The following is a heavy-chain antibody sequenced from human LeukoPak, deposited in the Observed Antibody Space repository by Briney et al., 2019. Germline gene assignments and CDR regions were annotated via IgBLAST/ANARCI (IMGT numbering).Heavy chain of an antibody. CDR1: GVSIFSSY. D-gene: IGHD3-9*01. V-gene: IGHV4-59*12. J-gene: IGHJ4*02. CDR2: AHYSGST. Sequence: SETLSLTCTVSGVSIFSSYWNWVRQPPGKGLEWIGYAHYSGSTNYNPSLKSRVTISVDTSKSQFSLKLSSATAADTAVHYCATGRSIRYFDYWGQGTLLTVSS. CDR3: ATGRSIRYFDY.